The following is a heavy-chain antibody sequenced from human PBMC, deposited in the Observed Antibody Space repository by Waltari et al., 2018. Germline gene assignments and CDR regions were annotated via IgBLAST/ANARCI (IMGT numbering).Heavy chain of an antibody. Sequence: QLQLQESGPGLVKPSETLSFTCTVSGGSISSSSYYWGWIRQPPGKGLEWIGSIYYSGGTYYNPSLKSRVTISVDTSKNQFSLKLSSVTAADTAVYYCATKRESSASGFDYWGQGTLVTVSS. J-gene: IGHJ4*02. CDR3: ATKRESSASGFDY. D-gene: IGHD6-19*01. V-gene: IGHV4-39*01. CDR1: GGSISSSSYY. CDR2: IYYSGGT.